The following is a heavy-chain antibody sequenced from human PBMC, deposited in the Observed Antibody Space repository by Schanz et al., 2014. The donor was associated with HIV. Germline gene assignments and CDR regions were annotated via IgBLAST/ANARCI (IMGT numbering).Heavy chain of an antibody. CDR2: ISGGGGST. J-gene: IGHJ6*02. V-gene: IGHV3-23*01. D-gene: IGHD3-3*01. CDR1: GFTFYNYA. Sequence: EVRLLESGGGLVQPGGSLRLSCAVSGFTFYNYAMNWVRQAPGKGLEWVSGISGGGGSTYYTDSVKGRFTISRDNSKNTLYLQMNSLRAEDTAMYYCARDFGVTISTSGPPRNYYAMDVWGQGTTVTVSS. CDR3: ARDFGVTISTSGPPRNYYAMDV.